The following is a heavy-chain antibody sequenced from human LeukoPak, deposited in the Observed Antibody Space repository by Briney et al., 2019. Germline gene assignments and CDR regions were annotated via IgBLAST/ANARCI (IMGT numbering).Heavy chain of an antibody. CDR1: GYTFTSYG. CDR2: ISAYNGNT. V-gene: IGHV1-18*01. J-gene: IGHJ4*02. CDR3: ARDCPCSSSGLTSDY. Sequence: ASVKVSCKASGYTFTSYGISWVRQAPGQGLEWMGWISAYNGNTNYAQKLQGRVTMTTDASTSTAYTELRSLRSDDTAVYYCARDCPCSSSGLTSDYWGQGTLVTVSS. D-gene: IGHD6-6*01.